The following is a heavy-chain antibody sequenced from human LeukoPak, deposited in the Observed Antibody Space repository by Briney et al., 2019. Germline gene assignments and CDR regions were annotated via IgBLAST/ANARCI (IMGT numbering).Heavy chain of an antibody. J-gene: IGHJ6*03. D-gene: IGHD6-13*01. Sequence: SETLSLTCSVSGDFISIYYWNWIRQPPGKGLEWIGYIDHTGSTNYNPSLNSRVTISRDTSTNHFSLKLSSVTAADTAVYFCARGRVSSSSWQSVYYYYLYMDVWGKGSTVTVSS. CDR3: ARGRVSSSSWQSVYYYYLYMDV. V-gene: IGHV4-59*01. CDR1: GDFISIYY. CDR2: IDHTGST.